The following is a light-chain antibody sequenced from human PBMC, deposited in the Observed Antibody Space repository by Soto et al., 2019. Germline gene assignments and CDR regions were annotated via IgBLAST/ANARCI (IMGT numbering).Light chain of an antibody. CDR2: DVS. V-gene: IGLV2-14*03. CDR3: SSYTSSSTYV. J-gene: IGLJ1*01. Sequence: QSALTQPASVSGAPGQSIAISCTGTSSDVGGYNYVSWYQHHPGKAPKLMVYDVSNRPSGVSNRFSGSESGNTASLTISGLQAEDEADYYCSSYTSSSTYVFGTGTRSPS. CDR1: SSDVGGYNY.